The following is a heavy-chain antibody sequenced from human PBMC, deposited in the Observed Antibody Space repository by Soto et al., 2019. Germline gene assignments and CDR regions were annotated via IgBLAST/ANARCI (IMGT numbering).Heavy chain of an antibody. CDR1: GGSISSSSYY. D-gene: IGHD6-19*01. CDR2: INHIGST. V-gene: IGHV4-39*07. Sequence: SETLSLTCTVSGGSISSSSYYWGWIRQPPGKGLEWIGEINHIGSTNYNPSLKSRVTISVDTSKNLFSLKLSSVTAADTAVYYCARRGARMGSSGWYGYFDYWGQGTLVTVSS. J-gene: IGHJ4*02. CDR3: ARRGARMGSSGWYGYFDY.